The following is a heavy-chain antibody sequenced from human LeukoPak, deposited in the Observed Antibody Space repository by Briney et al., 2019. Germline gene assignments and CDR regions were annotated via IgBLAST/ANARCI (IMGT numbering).Heavy chain of an antibody. CDR1: GGSISSSSYY. CDR3: ARAQDHWFDP. Sequence: PSETLSLTCTVSGGSISSSSYYWGWIRQPPGKGLEWIGSIYYSGSTYYNPSLKSRVTISVDTSKNQFSLKLSSVTAADTAVYYCARAQDHWFDPWGQGALVTVSS. CDR2: IYYSGST. J-gene: IGHJ5*02. V-gene: IGHV4-39*07.